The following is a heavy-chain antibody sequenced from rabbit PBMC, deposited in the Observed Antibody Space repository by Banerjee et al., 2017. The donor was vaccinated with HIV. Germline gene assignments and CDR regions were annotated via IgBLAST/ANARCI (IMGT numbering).Heavy chain of an antibody. V-gene: IGHV1S40*01. D-gene: IGHD1-1*01. J-gene: IGHJ4*01. CDR3: ARAGGGVADFFNL. CDR2: INTGSGYI. CDR1: GFSFSSNYW. Sequence: QSLEESGGDLVKPGASLTLTCTASGFSFSSNYWIFWVRQAPGKGLEWIGYINTGSGYIDYASWVNGRFTISKTSSTTVTLQMASLTAADTATYFCARAGGGVADFFNLWGPGTLVTVS.